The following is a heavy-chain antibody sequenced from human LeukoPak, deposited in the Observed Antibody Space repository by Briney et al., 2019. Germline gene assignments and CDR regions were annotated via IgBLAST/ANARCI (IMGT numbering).Heavy chain of an antibody. V-gene: IGHV4-34*01. D-gene: IGHD6-13*01. Sequence: SETLSLTCAVYGGSFSGYYWSWIRQPPGKGLEWIGEINHSGSTNYNPSLKSRVTMSVDTSKNQFSLKLSSVTAADTAVYYCARERAAAGTGYYYYGMDVWGQGTTVTVSS. J-gene: IGHJ6*02. CDR2: INHSGST. CDR1: GGSFSGYY. CDR3: ARERAAAGTGYYYYGMDV.